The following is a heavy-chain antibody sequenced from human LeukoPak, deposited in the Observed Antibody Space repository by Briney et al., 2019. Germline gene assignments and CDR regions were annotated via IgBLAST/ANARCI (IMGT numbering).Heavy chain of an antibody. CDR1: EFTFSTYW. D-gene: IGHD6-13*01. CDR2: ISPDGNTT. Sequence: GGSLRLSCAASEFTFSTYWMHWVRQAPGKGLVWVSRISPDGNTTTYADSVKGRFTISRDNAKNSLYLQMNSLRAEDTALYYCAKDMGIAAAGTLDYWGQGTLVTVSS. V-gene: IGHV3-74*01. CDR3: AKDMGIAAAGTLDY. J-gene: IGHJ4*02.